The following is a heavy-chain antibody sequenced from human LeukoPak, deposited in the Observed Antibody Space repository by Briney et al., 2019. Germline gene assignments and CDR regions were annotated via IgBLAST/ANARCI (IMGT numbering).Heavy chain of an antibody. J-gene: IGHJ4*02. CDR1: GYTFTSYD. D-gene: IGHD3-22*01. CDR3: ARITTYYYDSTRDY. V-gene: IGHV1-8*01. Sequence: ASVKVSCKASGYTFTSYDINWVRQATGQGLEWMGWMNPNSGNTGYAQKFQGRVTMTRNTSISTAYMELSSLRSEDTAVYYCARITTYYYDSTRDYWGQGTLVTVSP. CDR2: MNPNSGNT.